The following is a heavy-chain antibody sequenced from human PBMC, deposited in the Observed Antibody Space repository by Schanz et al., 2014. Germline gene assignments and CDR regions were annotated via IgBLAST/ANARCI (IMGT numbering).Heavy chain of an antibody. D-gene: IGHD5-12*01. CDR3: AKDMNREATAPES. V-gene: IGHV3-23*04. Sequence: VQLVESGGGVAQPGGSLRLSCAASGFTLSSYALSWVRQSPGKGLEWVSAINTADTTYYADSVKGRFTVSRDNSKNTVYLHMNSLRDEDTAVYYCAKDMNREATAPESWGQGTLVTVSS. CDR1: GFTLSSYA. J-gene: IGHJ5*02. CDR2: INTADTT.